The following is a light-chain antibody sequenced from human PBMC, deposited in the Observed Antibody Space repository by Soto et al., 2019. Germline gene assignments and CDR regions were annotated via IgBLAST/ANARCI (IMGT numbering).Light chain of an antibody. CDR2: EDT. V-gene: IGLV2-23*01. Sequence: QSVLTQPASVSGSPGQSITISCTGTSSDVGSYDLVSWYQQPPGKAPKLMIYEDTKRPSGISTRFPGSKSGNAASLTISGLQAEDEADYYCCSYAGSGTFVFGTGTKVTVL. CDR3: CSYAGSGTFV. CDR1: SSDVGSYDL. J-gene: IGLJ1*01.